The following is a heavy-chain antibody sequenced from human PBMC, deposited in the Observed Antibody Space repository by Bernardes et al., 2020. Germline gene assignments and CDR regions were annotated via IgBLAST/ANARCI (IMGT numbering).Heavy chain of an antibody. CDR3: ARDSNSLDI. J-gene: IGHJ3*02. CDR1: GYTFTGNN. Sequence: ASVKVSCKASGYTFTGNNMHWVRQAPGQGLEWMGRINPTSGVTNYAQKCQGRVTMTKDTSISTAYMELSSLRSDDTAVYYCARDSNSLDIWGQGTMVTVSS. V-gene: IGHV1-2*06. CDR2: INPTSGVT. D-gene: IGHD6-13*01.